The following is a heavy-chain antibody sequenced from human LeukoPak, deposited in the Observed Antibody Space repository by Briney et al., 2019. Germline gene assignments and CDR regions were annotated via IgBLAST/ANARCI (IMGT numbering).Heavy chain of an antibody. CDR1: GGTFSSYA. CDR2: IIPIFGTA. V-gene: IGHV1-69*05. CDR3: ARGYSSTSPFYYFDY. J-gene: IGHJ4*02. Sequence: SVKVSCKASGGTFSSYAISWVRQAPGQGLEWMGGIIPIFGTANYAQKFQGRVTITTDESTSTAYMELRSLRSDDTAVYYCARGYSSTSPFYYFDYWGQGTLVTVSS. D-gene: IGHD6-13*01.